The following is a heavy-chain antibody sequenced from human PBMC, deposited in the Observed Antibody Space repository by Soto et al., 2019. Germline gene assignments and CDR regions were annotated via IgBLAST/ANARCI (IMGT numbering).Heavy chain of an antibody. V-gene: IGHV3-53*01. CDR3: AREGYSYGTKSLQY. J-gene: IGHJ1*01. CDR1: GFPVSSNS. Sequence: EVQLVESGGGLIQPGGSLRLSCAASGFPVSSNSMNWVRQAPGKGLEWVSIIYSGGITYYADSVKGRFTISRDNSKNTVSLQMNNLRAEDTAVYFCAREGYSYGTKSLQYWGQGTLVTVSS. CDR2: IYSGGIT. D-gene: IGHD5-18*01.